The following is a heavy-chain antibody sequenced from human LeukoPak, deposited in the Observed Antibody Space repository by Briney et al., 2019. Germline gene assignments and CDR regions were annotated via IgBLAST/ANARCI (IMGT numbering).Heavy chain of an antibody. CDR3: ARFVPATDAFDI. CDR1: GGTFSSYA. D-gene: IGHD2-2*01. Sequence: GASVKVSCKASGGTFSSYAISWVRQAPGQGLEWMGGIIPIFGTANYAQKFQGRVTITADKSTSTAYMELSSLRSEDTAVYYCARFVPATDAFDIWGQGTMVTVSS. J-gene: IGHJ3*02. CDR2: IIPIFGTA. V-gene: IGHV1-69*06.